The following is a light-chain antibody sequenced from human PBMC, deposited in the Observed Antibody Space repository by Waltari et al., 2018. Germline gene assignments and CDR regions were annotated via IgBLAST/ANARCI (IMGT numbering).Light chain of an antibody. CDR2: VTS. J-gene: IGKJ3*01. V-gene: IGKV3-11*01. CDR1: QSVRGY. CDR3: QHRGHWPPDAT. Sequence: ELVLTQSPATLSLSPGERATLSCRASQSVRGYIAWYQQKPGQAPRLLIHVTSNRATGLPARFSGSGSGTDFTLTISSLEPEDFAVYYCQHRGHWPPDATFGPGTKVDIK.